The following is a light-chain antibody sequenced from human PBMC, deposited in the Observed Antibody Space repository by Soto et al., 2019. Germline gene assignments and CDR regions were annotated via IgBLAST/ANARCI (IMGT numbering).Light chain of an antibody. CDR3: QQHDILPIT. V-gene: IGKV3-20*01. CDR2: GAS. CDR1: PSVSNS. J-gene: IGKJ5*01. Sequence: EIVLTQSPGTLSLSPGERATLSCRASPSVSNSLAWYQHKPGQAPRLLISGASRRATGIPDRFSGAGSGTDFTLTISRLEPEDFALYYCQQHDILPITFGQGTRLENK.